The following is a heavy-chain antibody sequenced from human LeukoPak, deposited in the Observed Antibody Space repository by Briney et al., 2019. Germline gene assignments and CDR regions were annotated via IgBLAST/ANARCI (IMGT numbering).Heavy chain of an antibody. V-gene: IGHV3-7*05. CDR2: IKQDGSEI. Sequence: PGGSLRLSCAASGFTLSSHWVAWLRQAPGKGLEWVANIKQDGSEIYYVDSVKGRFTISRDNAKNSLYLQMNSLRVEDTAVYFCARWRTSNWSEFDYWGQGTLVTVSS. CDR3: ARWRTSNWSEFDY. D-gene: IGHD6-13*01. CDR1: GFTLSSHW. J-gene: IGHJ4*02.